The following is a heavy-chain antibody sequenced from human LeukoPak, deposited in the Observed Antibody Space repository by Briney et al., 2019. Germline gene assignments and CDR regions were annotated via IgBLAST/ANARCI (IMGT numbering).Heavy chain of an antibody. Sequence: PGGSLRLSCAASGFTFSSSWMNWVRQAPGKGLNWVSRINGDGTGTIYADSVKGRFTISRDNAKNTLYLQMNSLRAEDTAVYYCARYADGIFYWGQGTLVTVSS. J-gene: IGHJ4*02. V-gene: IGHV3-74*01. CDR3: ARYADGIFY. D-gene: IGHD1-14*01. CDR2: INGDGTGT. CDR1: GFTFSSSW.